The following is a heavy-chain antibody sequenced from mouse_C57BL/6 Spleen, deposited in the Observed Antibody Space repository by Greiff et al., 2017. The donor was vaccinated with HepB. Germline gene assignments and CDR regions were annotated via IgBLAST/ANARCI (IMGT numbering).Heavy chain of an antibody. D-gene: IGHD2-4*01. V-gene: IGHV1-53*01. CDR1: GYTFTSYW. J-gene: IGHJ3*01. Sequence: VQLQQPGTELVKPGASVKLSCTTSGYTFTSYWMHWVKQRPGQGLEWIGNINPSNGGTNYNEKFKSKATLTVDKSSSTAYMQLSSLTSEDSAVYYCAREGAIYYDYDAWFAYWGQGTLVTVSA. CDR2: INPSNGGT. CDR3: AREGAIYYDYDAWFAY.